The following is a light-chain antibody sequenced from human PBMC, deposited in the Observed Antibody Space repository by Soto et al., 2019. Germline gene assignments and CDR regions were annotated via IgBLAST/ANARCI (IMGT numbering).Light chain of an antibody. CDR1: SNDVGGYNY. CDR3: SSYTGSSTIV. V-gene: IGLV2-14*01. Sequence: QSVLTQPASVSGSPGQSITISCTGTSNDVGGYNYVSWYQQHPGKAPKLMIYDVSNRPSGGSNRFSGSKSGNTASLTISGLQTEDEADYYCSSYTGSSTIVFGGGTKVTVL. J-gene: IGLJ2*01. CDR2: DVS.